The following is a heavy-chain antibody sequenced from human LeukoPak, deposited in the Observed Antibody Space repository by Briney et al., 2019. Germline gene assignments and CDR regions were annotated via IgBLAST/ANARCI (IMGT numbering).Heavy chain of an antibody. CDR2: VGNDEKTI. CDR1: GFTSTGPS. J-gene: IGHJ4*02. V-gene: IGHV3-30*04. Sequence: PGGSLRLSCVASGFTSTGPSMHWVRQAPGKGLEWVAVVGNDEKTIFYADSVKGRFTISRDNSKNTLYLQMNGLRDEDTAVYYCAKERQAGGTPFDYWGQGSLVTVSS. CDR3: AKERQAGGTPFDY. D-gene: IGHD1-26*01.